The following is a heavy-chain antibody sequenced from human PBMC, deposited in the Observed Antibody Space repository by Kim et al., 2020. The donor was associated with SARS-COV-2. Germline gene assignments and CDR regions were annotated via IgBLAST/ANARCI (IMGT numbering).Heavy chain of an antibody. CDR3: ASPYYDSRAKGVGVGKRRAFDI. V-gene: IGHV3-48*03. CDR2: ISSSGSTI. D-gene: IGHD3-22*01. Sequence: GGSLRLSCAASGFTFSSYEMNWVRQAPGKGLEWVSYISSSGSTIYYADSVKGRFTISRDNAKNSLYLQMNSLRAEDTAVYYCASPYYDSRAKGVGVGKRRAFDIWGQGTMVTVSS. CDR1: GFTFSSYE. J-gene: IGHJ3*02.